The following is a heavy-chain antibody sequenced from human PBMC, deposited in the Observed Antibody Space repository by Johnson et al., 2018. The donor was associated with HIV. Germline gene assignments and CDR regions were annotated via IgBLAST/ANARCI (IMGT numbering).Heavy chain of an antibody. CDR2: ISYDGKNK. J-gene: IGHJ3*02. CDR3: ARDMGGVVKEARAFDI. D-gene: IGHD3-10*01. CDR1: GFTFSSYG. V-gene: IGHV3-30*03. Sequence: QVQVVESGGGVVQPGRSLRLSCAASGFTFSSYGMHWVRQAPGKGLEWVAVISYDGKNKYYADSVKGRFTISRDNSKNTLYLQMNSLRAEDTAVYYCARDMGGVVKEARAFDIWGQGTMVTVSS.